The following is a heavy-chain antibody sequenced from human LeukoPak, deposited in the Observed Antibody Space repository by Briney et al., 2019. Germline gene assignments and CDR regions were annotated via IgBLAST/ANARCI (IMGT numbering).Heavy chain of an antibody. V-gene: IGHV4-34*01. CDR3: ARGRRSSSWTYYYYGMDV. CDR1: GGSLSGYY. D-gene: IGHD6-13*01. J-gene: IGHJ6*02. CDR2: INHSGST. Sequence: SETLSLTCAVYGGSLSGYYWSWIRQPPGKGLEWIGEINHSGSTNYNPSLKSRVTISVDTSKNQFSLKLSSVTAADTAVYYCARGRRSSSWTYYYYGMDVWGQGTTVTVSS.